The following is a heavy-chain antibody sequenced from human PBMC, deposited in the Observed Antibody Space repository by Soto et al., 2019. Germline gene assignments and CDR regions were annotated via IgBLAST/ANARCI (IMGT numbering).Heavy chain of an antibody. CDR1: GGSISSGGYY. CDR3: ARDTESYYGPHGMDV. CDR2: TYYSGST. V-gene: IGHV4-31*03. Sequence: SETLSLTCTVSGGSISSGGYYWSWIRQHPGKGLEWIGYTYYSGSTYYNPSLKSRVTISVDTSKNQFSLKLSSVTAADTAVYYCARDTESYYGPHGMDVWGQGTTVTVSS. D-gene: IGHD3-22*01. J-gene: IGHJ6*02.